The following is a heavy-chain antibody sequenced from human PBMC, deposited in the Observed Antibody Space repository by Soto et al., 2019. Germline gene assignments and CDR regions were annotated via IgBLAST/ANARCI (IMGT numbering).Heavy chain of an antibody. CDR3: ARDIISVRFWATSGSDS. CDR2: ITLSSSYI. D-gene: IGHD2-2*01. Sequence: PGGYLRLSCGASGFNFGAFGMNWVRQAPGKGLEWVSSITLSSSYIYYADSVKGRFTVSRDNAKNSLYLDMKSLTVDDTAVYYCARDIISVRFWATSGSDSCGPGTLLTV. CDR1: GFNFGAFG. V-gene: IGHV3-21*01. J-gene: IGHJ5*01.